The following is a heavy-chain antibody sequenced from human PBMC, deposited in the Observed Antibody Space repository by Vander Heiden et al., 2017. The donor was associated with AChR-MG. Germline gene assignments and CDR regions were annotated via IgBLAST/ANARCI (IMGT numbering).Heavy chain of an antibody. V-gene: IGHV2-26*01. CDR1: GFSLSNARMG. CDR2: IFSNDEK. Sequence: QVTLKESGPVLVKPTETLTLTCTASGFSLSNARMGVRWIRQPPGKALGWLAHIFSNDEKAYSTSLKSRLTISKDTSKSQVVLTMTNMDPVDTATYYCARIIRGQYQLLLSFGLRSRLGKIDYWGQGTLVTVSS. D-gene: IGHD2-2*01. CDR3: ARIIRGQYQLLLSFGLRSRLGKIDY. J-gene: IGHJ4*02.